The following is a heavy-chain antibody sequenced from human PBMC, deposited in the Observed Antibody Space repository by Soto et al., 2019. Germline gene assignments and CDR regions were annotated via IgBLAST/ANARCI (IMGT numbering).Heavy chain of an antibody. CDR2: IDPSDSYT. V-gene: IGHV5-10-1*01. CDR1: GYSFNSYW. D-gene: IGHD3-10*01. CDR3: ARKCVRVCLVGTGV. Sequence: GESLKISCTGSGYSFNSYWISWVRQMPGKGLAWMGRIDPSDSYTNYSPSFQGHVTISADKSISTAYLQWSSLKASDTAIYYCARKCVRVCLVGTGVRSEGPTATGSS. J-gene: IGHJ6*04.